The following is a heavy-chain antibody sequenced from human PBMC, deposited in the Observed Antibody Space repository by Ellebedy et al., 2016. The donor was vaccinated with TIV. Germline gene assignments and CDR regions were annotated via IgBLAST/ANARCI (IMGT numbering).Heavy chain of an antibody. Sequence: GGSLRLSCAASGFTFDDYAMHWVRQAPGKGLEWVSLISWDGGSTYYADSVKGRFTISRDNSKNSLYLQMNSLRDEDTAVYYCARSPPALDDAFDIWGQGTMVTVSS. CDR3: ARSPPALDDAFDI. CDR2: ISWDGGST. J-gene: IGHJ3*02. V-gene: IGHV3-43D*03. CDR1: GFTFDDYA. D-gene: IGHD5-24*01.